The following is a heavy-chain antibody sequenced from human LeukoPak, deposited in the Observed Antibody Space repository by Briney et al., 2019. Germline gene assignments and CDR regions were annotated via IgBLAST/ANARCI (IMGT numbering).Heavy chain of an antibody. CDR1: GGTFSSYA. CDR2: IIPIFGTA. D-gene: IGHD3-22*01. V-gene: IGHV1-69*05. J-gene: IGHJ4*02. CDR3: ARGDTYYYDPPDY. Sequence: GASVKVSCKASGGTFSSYAISWVRQAPGQGLEWMGGIIPIFGTANYAQKFQGRVTVTTDESTSTAYMELSSLRSEDTAVYYCARGDTYYYDPPDYWGQGTLVTVSS.